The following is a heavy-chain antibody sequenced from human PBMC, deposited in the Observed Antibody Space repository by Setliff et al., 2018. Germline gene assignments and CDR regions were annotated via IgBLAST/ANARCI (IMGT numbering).Heavy chain of an antibody. Sequence: GGSLRLSCAASGFTFTSYAMNWVRQAPGKGLEWVSAISGSGGSTDYADSVKGRFTISRDNSKNTLYLQMTGLRAEDTAIYYCAGDPPGPHLVYTYWGQGALVTVSS. V-gene: IGHV3-23*01. CDR2: ISGSGGST. D-gene: IGHD3-16*01. CDR3: AGDPPGPHLVYTY. CDR1: GFTFTSYA. J-gene: IGHJ4*02.